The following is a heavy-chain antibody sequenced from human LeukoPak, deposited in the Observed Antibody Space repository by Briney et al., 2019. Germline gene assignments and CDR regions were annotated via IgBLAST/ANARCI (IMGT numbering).Heavy chain of an antibody. CDR2: ISENGEST. V-gene: IGHV3-23*01. Sequence: GGSLRLSCAASGFTFNTYALSWVRQAPGKGLEWVSSISENGESTYYADSVKGRFTISRDNSRNTLYLQMNSLRAEDTAVYYCASYFHYGDYASLWYWGQGTLVTVSS. CDR1: GFTFNTYA. CDR3: ASYFHYGDYASLWY. D-gene: IGHD4-17*01. J-gene: IGHJ4*02.